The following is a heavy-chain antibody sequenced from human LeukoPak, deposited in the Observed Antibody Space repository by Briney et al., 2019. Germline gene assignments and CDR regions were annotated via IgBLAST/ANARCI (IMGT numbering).Heavy chain of an antibody. V-gene: IGHV1-69*13. D-gene: IGHD4-17*01. CDR3: ARDTPPYGDYAGDAFDI. Sequence: GASVKVSCKASGGTSSSYAISWVRQAPGQGLEWMGGMIPIFGTANYAQKVQGRVTITADESTRTADMELSSLRSEDAAVYYCARDTPPYGDYAGDAFDIWGQGTMVTVSS. CDR1: GGTSSSYA. CDR2: MIPIFGTA. J-gene: IGHJ3*02.